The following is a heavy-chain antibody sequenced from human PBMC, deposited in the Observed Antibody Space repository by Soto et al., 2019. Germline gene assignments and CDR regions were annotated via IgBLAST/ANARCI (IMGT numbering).Heavy chain of an antibody. CDR3: AADPYRITMIVASFPGAFDI. V-gene: IGHV1-58*01. CDR2: IVVGSGNT. D-gene: IGHD3-22*01. J-gene: IGHJ3*02. Sequence: ASVKVSCKASGFTFTSSAVQWVRRARGQRLEWIGWIVVGSGNTNYAQKFQERVTITRDMSTSTAYMELSSLRPEDTAVYYCAADPYRITMIVASFPGAFDIWGQGTMVTVSS. CDR1: GFTFTSSA.